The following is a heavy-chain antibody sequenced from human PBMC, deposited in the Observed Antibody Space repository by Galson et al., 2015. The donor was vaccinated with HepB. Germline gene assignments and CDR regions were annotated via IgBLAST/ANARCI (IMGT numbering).Heavy chain of an antibody. V-gene: IGHV3-48*01. CDR2: ISSSSSTI. CDR3: ARDHQPLPEWFQLGGYYYYYMDV. CDR1: GFTFSSYS. D-gene: IGHD3-3*01. Sequence: SLRLSCAASGFTFSSYSMNWVRQAPGKGLEWVSYISSSSSTIYYADSVKGRFTISRDNAKNSLYLQTNSLRAEDTAVYYCARDHQPLPEWFQLGGYYYYYMDVWGKGTTVTVSS. J-gene: IGHJ6*03.